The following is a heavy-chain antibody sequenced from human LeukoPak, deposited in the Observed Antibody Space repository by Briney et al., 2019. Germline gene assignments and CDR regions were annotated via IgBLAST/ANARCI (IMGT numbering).Heavy chain of an antibody. CDR3: AGTLPGIAVAGTWTNERNWFDP. D-gene: IGHD6-19*01. J-gene: IGHJ5*02. V-gene: IGHV1-69*13. CDR2: IIPIFGTA. Sequence: RASVKVSCKASGGTFSSYAISWVRQAPGQGLEWMGGIIPIFGTANYAQKFQGRVTITADESTSTAYMELSSLRSEDTAVYYCAGTLPGIAVAGTWTNERNWFDPWGQGTLVTVSS. CDR1: GGTFSSYA.